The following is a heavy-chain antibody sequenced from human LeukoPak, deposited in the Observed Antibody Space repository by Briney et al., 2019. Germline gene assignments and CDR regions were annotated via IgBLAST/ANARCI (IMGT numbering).Heavy chain of an antibody. V-gene: IGHV4-59*05. CDR3: ARHLAVDFQH. CDR1: GGSISSYY. Sequence: SETLSLTCTVSGGSISSYYWSWIRQPPGKGLEWIGSIYYSGSTYYNPSLKSRVTISVDTSKNQFSLKLSSVTAADTAVYYCARHLAVDFQHWGQGTLVTVSS. J-gene: IGHJ1*01. D-gene: IGHD6-19*01. CDR2: IYYSGST.